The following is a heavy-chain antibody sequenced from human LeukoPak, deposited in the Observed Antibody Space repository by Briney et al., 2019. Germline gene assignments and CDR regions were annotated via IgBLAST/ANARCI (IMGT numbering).Heavy chain of an antibody. CDR3: AGAQAATYGMDV. D-gene: IGHD6-25*01. Sequence: GGSLRLSCAASGFTFSSYAMSWVRQAPGKGLEWVSAISGSGGSTYYADSVKGRFTISRDNSKNTLYLQMNSLRAEDTAVYYCAGAQAATYGMDVWGQGTTVTVSS. CDR2: ISGSGGST. J-gene: IGHJ6*02. CDR1: GFTFSSYA. V-gene: IGHV3-23*01.